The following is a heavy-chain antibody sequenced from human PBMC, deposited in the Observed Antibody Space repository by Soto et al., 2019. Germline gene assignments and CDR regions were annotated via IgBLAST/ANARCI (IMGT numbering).Heavy chain of an antibody. Sequence: NPSETLSLTCTVSGGSISSYYWSWIRQPAGKGLEWIGRIYTSGSTNYNPSLKSRVTMSVDTSKNQFSLKLSSVTAADTAVYYCARVRIAARTGAYGMDVWGQGTTVTVS. CDR3: ARVRIAARTGAYGMDV. CDR1: GGSISSYY. CDR2: IYTSGST. J-gene: IGHJ6*02. V-gene: IGHV4-4*07. D-gene: IGHD6-6*01.